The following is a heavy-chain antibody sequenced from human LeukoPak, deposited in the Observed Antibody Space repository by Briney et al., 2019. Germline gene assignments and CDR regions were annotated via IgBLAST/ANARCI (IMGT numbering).Heavy chain of an antibody. CDR1: VFTLCVSV. V-gene: IGHV3-49*04. J-gene: IGHJ4*02. D-gene: IGHD2-15*01. CDR2: IKSEADGGTT. CDR3: SKYCSSGRCRQNGY. Sequence: GGSLRLSRIASVFTLCVSVMTCVRQAPGKGQECLGLIKSEADGGTTVYALCVEDRLSLARTDSKHFVYLQMNRLKTEDTDVYYCSKYCSSGRCRQNGYWGQGTLVTVSS.